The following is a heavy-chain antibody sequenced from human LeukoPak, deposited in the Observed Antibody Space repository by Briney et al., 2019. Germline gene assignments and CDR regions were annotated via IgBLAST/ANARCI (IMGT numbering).Heavy chain of an antibody. CDR3: ATWYDILTGYFDY. J-gene: IGHJ4*02. Sequence: WASVKVSCKVSGYTLTELSTHWVRQAPGKGLEWMGGFDPEDGETIYAQKFQGRVTMTEDTSTDTAYMELSSLRSEDTAVYYCATWYDILTGYFDYWGQRTLVTVSS. CDR2: FDPEDGET. D-gene: IGHD3-9*01. V-gene: IGHV1-24*01. CDR1: GYTLTELS.